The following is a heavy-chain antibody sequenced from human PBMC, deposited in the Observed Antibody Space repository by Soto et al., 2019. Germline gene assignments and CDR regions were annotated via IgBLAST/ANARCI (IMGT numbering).Heavy chain of an antibody. D-gene: IGHD2-15*01. J-gene: IGHJ6*02. CDR2: IGSTGSTI. Sequence: GGSLRLSCAASGFMFSSFSMNWVRQAPGKGLEWLSYIGSTGSTIYYSDSVKGRFTISRDNAKNSLYLQMNSLRHEDTALYYCARFCSGGSCYRPDYYYGMDVWGQGTTVTV. CDR1: GFMFSSFS. V-gene: IGHV3-48*02. CDR3: ARFCSGGSCYRPDYYYGMDV.